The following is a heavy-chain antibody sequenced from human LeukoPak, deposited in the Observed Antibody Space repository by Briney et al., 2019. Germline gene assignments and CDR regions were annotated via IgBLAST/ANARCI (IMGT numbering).Heavy chain of an antibody. D-gene: IGHD6-13*01. CDR2: INPNSGGT. CDR3: ARAREARYSSSWCGY. J-gene: IGHJ4*02. CDR1: GYTFTGYY. Sequence: ASVKVSCKASGYTFTGYYMHWVRQAPGQGLEWMGWINPNSGGTNYAQKFQGRVTMTRDTSISTAYMELSRLRSDDTAVYYCARAREARYSSSWCGYWGQGTLVTVSS. V-gene: IGHV1-2*02.